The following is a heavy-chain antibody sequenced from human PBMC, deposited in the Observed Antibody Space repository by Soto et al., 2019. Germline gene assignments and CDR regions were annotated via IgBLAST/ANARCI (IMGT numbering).Heavy chain of an antibody. CDR2: ILQSGSA. CDR3: ARAGSKYGANAFDI. CDR1: GGSISRSTYS. D-gene: IGHD2-15*01. J-gene: IGHJ3*02. Sequence: QLQLQESGSGLVKPSQTLSLTCAVSGGSISRSTYSWSWIRQPPGQGLEWIGYILQSGSAYYNPSLKSRVTISVDTSKNQFSLKLSSMTAADTAVYYCARAGSKYGANAFDIWGQGTIVTVSS. V-gene: IGHV4-30-2*01.